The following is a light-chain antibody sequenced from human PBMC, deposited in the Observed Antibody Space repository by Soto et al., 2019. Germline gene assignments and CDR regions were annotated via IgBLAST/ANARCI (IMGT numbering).Light chain of an antibody. CDR3: QSYDTTLSGSRV. CDR1: SSNIGAGYD. J-gene: IGLJ2*01. V-gene: IGLV1-40*01. Sequence: QSVLTQPPSVSGAPGQRVIISCTGGSSNIGAGYDVHWYQQLPGTAPKLLIYGDSNRPSGVPDRFSGSKSGTSASLAITGLQAEDEADYYCQSYDTTLSGSRVFGRGTKLTVL. CDR2: GDS.